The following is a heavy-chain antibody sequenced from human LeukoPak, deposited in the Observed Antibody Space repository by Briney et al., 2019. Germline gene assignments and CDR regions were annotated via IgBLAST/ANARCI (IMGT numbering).Heavy chain of an antibody. CDR2: ISVYTGNT. D-gene: IGHD3-22*01. CDR3: GRAKRSDSSGFSPLVQ. J-gene: IGHJ4*02. V-gene: IGHV1-18*01. Sequence: GASVKVSCKASGYTFTSYCISWVRQAPGQALEWMGWISVYTGNTNFVQKLQGRLTMTTDTSTSTAYMVLRSLTSDDTTVYFCGRAKRSDSSGFSPLVQWGQGTLVTVSS. CDR1: GYTFTSYC.